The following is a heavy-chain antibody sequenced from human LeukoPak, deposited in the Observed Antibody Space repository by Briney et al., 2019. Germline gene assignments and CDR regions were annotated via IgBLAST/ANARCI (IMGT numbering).Heavy chain of an antibody. CDR2: ISNDGSNK. Sequence: GGSLRLSCAASGFTFSSYGMHWVRQAPGKGLEWVAVISNDGSNKYYADSVKGRFTISRDNSKNTLYLQMNSLRAEDTAVYYCARALTGSSSLDYWGQGTLVTVSS. J-gene: IGHJ4*02. D-gene: IGHD6-6*01. V-gene: IGHV3-30*03. CDR1: GFTFSSYG. CDR3: ARALTGSSSLDY.